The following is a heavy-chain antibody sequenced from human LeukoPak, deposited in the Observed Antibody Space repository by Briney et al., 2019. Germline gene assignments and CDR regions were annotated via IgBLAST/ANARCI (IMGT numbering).Heavy chain of an antibody. CDR1: GYNFYNYA. J-gene: IGHJ4*02. Sequence: GASVKVSCKASGYNFYNYAIHWLRQAPGQRLEWMAWINGATGNTLYSQDFHDRVIITRDTSANTAYLYMSNLGSADMGVYYCARGLGSASFDYWGQGTLVTVSS. D-gene: IGHD1-14*01. CDR3: ARGLGSASFDY. CDR2: INGATGNT. V-gene: IGHV1-3*03.